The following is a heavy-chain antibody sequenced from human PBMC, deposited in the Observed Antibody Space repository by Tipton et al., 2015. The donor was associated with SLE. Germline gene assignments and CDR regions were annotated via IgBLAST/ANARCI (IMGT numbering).Heavy chain of an antibody. V-gene: IGHV4-59*01. Sequence: TLSLTCSVSGGSISVYYWSWIRQPPGKGLEWIGYIYYSGSTNYNPSLKSRVTISVDTSKNQFSLKLSSVTAADTAVYYCARDSIGYMTTVTTPGAFDTWGQGTMVTVSS. CDR2: IYYSGST. J-gene: IGHJ3*02. CDR1: GGSISVYY. D-gene: IGHD4-17*01. CDR3: ARDSIGYMTTVTTPGAFDT.